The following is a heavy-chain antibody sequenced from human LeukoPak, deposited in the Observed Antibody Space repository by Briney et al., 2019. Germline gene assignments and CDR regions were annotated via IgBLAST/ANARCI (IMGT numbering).Heavy chain of an antibody. CDR2: ICTSGST. J-gene: IGHJ5*02. V-gene: IGHV4-4*07. Sequence: SETLSLTCTVSGGSISSYYWSWIRQPAGKGLEWIGRICTSGSTNYNPSLKSRVTMSVDTSKNQFSLKLSSVTAADTAVYYCARDYPKNLWFRESTAWFDPWGQGTLVTVSS. CDR1: GGSISSYY. CDR3: ARDYPKNLWFRESTAWFDP. D-gene: IGHD3-10*01.